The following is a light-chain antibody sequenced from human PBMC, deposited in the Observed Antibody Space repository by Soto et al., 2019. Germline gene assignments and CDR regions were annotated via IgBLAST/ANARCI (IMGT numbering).Light chain of an antibody. Sequence: QSALTQPASVSGSPGQSITISCTGTSNDVGGYNYVSWYQHHPGKAPKLMIYEVSNRPSGVSNRFSGSKSGNTASLTISGLQAEDEADYYCTSYTSSNTVIFGGGTKLTVL. CDR3: TSYTSSNTVI. CDR1: SNDVGGYNY. J-gene: IGLJ2*01. CDR2: EVS. V-gene: IGLV2-14*01.